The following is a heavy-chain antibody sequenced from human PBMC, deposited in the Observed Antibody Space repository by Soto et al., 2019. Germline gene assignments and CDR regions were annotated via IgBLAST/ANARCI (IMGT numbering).Heavy chain of an antibody. D-gene: IGHD3-16*01. Sequence: EVQLVESGGGLVQPGGSLRLACAASGFAFGSYSMTWVRQAPGKGLEWIAYISSSSSPIYYADSVKGRFTISRDAAKNSLYLQMNSLRDEDTAVYYCARDGGGASLGSAYYSYYGMDVWGQGTTVTVSS. CDR2: ISSSSSPI. CDR1: GFAFGSYS. J-gene: IGHJ6*02. CDR3: ARDGGGASLGSAYYSYYGMDV. V-gene: IGHV3-48*02.